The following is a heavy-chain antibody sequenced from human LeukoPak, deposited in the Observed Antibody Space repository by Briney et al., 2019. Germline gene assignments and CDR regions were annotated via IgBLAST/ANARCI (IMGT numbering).Heavy chain of an antibody. CDR2: VYYSGST. CDR3: ARFVGYTYGLNL. J-gene: IGHJ4*02. V-gene: IGHV4-59*01. CDR1: GGSISTYY. Sequence: SETLSLTCTVSGGSISTYYWSWIRQPPGKGLEWIGYVYYSGSTNYSPSLKSRVTISVDTSKNQFSLRLSSVTAEDTAVYYCARFVGYTYGLNLWGQGTLVTVSS. D-gene: IGHD5-18*01.